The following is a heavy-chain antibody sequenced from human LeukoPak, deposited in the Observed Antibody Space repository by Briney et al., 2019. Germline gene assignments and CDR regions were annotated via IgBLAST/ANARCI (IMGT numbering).Heavy chain of an antibody. CDR3: ARTTEGGYIGYFYYYYMDV. V-gene: IGHV4-34*01. Sequence: SETLSLTCAVYGGSFSGYYWSWIRQPPGKGLEWIGEINHSGSTNYNPSLKSRVTISVDTSKNQFSLKLSSVTAADTAVYHCARTTEGGYIGYFYYYYMDVWGKGTTVTISS. CDR1: GGSFSGYY. D-gene: IGHD5-18*01. CDR2: INHSGST. J-gene: IGHJ6*03.